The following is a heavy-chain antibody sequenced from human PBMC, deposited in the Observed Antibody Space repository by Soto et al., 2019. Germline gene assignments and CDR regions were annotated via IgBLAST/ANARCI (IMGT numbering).Heavy chain of an antibody. Sequence: GESLKISCKGSGYSFTSYWIAWVRQMPGKGLEWMGIMYPGDSDTTYSPSFQGQVTISADKSISTPYLQWSSLKASDTAMYYCARVSYNGIIEVKYFDYWGQGTLVTVSS. D-gene: IGHD1-26*01. J-gene: IGHJ4*02. CDR1: GYSFTSYW. CDR2: MYPGDSDT. CDR3: ARVSYNGIIEVKYFDY. V-gene: IGHV5-51*01.